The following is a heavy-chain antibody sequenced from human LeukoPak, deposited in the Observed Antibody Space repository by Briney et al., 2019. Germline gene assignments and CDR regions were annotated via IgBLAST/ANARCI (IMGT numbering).Heavy chain of an antibody. CDR3: ARHIYPDGSPFDS. D-gene: IGHD3-10*01. J-gene: IGHJ4*02. CDR1: GDSISNNT. CDR2: ISYTGST. V-gene: IGHV4-59*08. Sequence: KPSETLSLTCTVSGDSISNNTWSWLRQPPGKGLEWIGYISYTGSTNYNPSLKSRLTISVDTSKNHFSLTLPSVTAADTALYHCARHIYPDGSPFDSWGQGTLVTVSS.